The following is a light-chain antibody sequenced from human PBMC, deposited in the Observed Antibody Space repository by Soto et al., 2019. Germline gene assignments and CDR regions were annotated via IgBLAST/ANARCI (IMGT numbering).Light chain of an antibody. CDR3: QEYYTRWM. J-gene: IGKJ1*01. V-gene: IGKV3-15*01. CDR1: QSVGSN. Sequence: EIVMTQSPATLSVSPGERATLSCRARQSVGSNLAWYQQKPGQAPRLLIYGASTRAAGIPARFSGSGSGKEITLIIRSLQSEDSAVYFCQEYYTRWMCGPGTKVDIK. CDR2: GAS.